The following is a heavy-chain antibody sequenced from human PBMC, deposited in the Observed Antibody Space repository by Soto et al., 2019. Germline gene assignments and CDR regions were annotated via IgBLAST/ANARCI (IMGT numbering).Heavy chain of an antibody. CDR2: IIPILGVA. Sequence: GASVKVSCKASGYTFTSYGISWVRQAPGQGLEWMGRIIPILGVANYAQKFQGRFTITRDNSKNTLYLQMNSLRAEDTAVYYCARDGLRSSSLDYWGQGTLVTVSS. D-gene: IGHD6-6*01. CDR3: ARDGLRSSSLDY. V-gene: IGHV1-69*04. J-gene: IGHJ4*02. CDR1: GYTFTSYG.